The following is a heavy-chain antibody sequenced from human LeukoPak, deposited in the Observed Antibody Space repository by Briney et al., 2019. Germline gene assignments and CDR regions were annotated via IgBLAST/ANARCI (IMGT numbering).Heavy chain of an antibody. CDR1: GGSISSYY. CDR2: IYYSGST. V-gene: IGHV4-59*01. CDR3: ARDAHLVHGDYSFDY. D-gene: IGHD4-17*01. Sequence: KSSETLSLTCTVSGGSISSYYWSWIRQPPGKGLEWIGYIYYSGSTNYNPSLKRRVTISVDTSKNQFSLKLSSVTAADTAVYYCARDAHLVHGDYSFDYWGQGILVTVSS. J-gene: IGHJ4*02.